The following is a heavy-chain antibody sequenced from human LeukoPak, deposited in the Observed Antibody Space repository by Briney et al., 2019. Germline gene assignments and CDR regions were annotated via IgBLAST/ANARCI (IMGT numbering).Heavy chain of an antibody. J-gene: IGHJ4*02. D-gene: IGHD2-15*01. CDR3: ARLGHCSGGSCYFGD. Sequence: SETLSLTCTVSGGSISGYYWTWIRQPPGEGLGWIGYIFYTGNTNYNPFLSSRLTLSVDAPNNQFALTLRSVTAADTAIYYCARLGHCSGGSCYFGDWGLGTLVTVAS. V-gene: IGHV4-59*08. CDR2: IFYTGNT. CDR1: GGSISGYY.